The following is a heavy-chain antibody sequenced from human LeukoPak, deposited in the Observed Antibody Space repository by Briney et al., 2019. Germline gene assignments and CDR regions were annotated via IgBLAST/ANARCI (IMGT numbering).Heavy chain of an antibody. CDR1: AFTFSSYW. CDR2: MKPDGSEK. D-gene: IGHD2-2*02. J-gene: IGHJ4*02. Sequence: PGGSLRLSCAVSAFTFSSYWMSWVRQAPGKGLGWVANMKPDGSEKYYVDSVKGRFTISRDSSKNSLYLQMNSLRVEDTAVYYCARDPRQSHLVYTTGDYWGQGTLVTVSS. V-gene: IGHV3-7*01. CDR3: ARDPRQSHLVYTTGDY.